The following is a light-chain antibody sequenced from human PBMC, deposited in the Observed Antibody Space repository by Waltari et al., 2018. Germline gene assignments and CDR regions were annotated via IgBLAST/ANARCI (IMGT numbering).Light chain of an antibody. CDR3: AAWDDSLRAWL. CDR1: TSNIEINS. CDR2: SNR. V-gene: IGLV1-44*01. J-gene: IGLJ3*02. Sequence: SVLTQPPSASGAPGQTVTISCSGGTSNIEINSVSWYQQVPGMAPKLLIHSNRHRPPGVPDRLSASKSGASASLVITGLQSEDESTFFCAAWDDSLRAWLFGGGTKVTVL.